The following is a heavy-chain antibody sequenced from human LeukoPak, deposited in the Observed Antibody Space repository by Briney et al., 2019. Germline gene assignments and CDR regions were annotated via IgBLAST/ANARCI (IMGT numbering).Heavy chain of an antibody. Sequence: GGSLRLSCAASGFTFSNYGMHWVRQAPGKGLEWVAVISYDESDKYYADSVKGRFTISSDNSKNTLYLQMNSLRPEDTAVYYCAKGVVAATNAAYYGMDVWGQGTTVTVSS. V-gene: IGHV3-30*18. J-gene: IGHJ6*02. CDR3: AKGVVAATNAAYYGMDV. CDR1: GFTFSNYG. D-gene: IGHD2-15*01. CDR2: ISYDESDK.